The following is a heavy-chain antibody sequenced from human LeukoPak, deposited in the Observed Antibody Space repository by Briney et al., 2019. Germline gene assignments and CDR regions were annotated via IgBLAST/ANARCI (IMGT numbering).Heavy chain of an antibody. D-gene: IGHD2-8*01. Sequence: ASVMVSCKASGYTFTGYYMNWVRQAPGQGLEWMGWINPNSGGTNYAQKFLGRVTMTRDTSISTAYMELSRLRSDDTAVYYYARDCCTDGVCPTAFDYWGQGTLVTVSS. J-gene: IGHJ4*02. CDR1: GYTFTGYY. CDR3: ARDCCTDGVCPTAFDY. CDR2: INPNSGGT. V-gene: IGHV1-2*02.